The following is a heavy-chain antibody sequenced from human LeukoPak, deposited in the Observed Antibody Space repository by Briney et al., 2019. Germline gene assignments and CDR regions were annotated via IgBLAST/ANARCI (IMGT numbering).Heavy chain of an antibody. CDR1: GFTFSSYA. J-gene: IGHJ4*02. CDR2: ISGSAGST. CDR3: ANQIANWGVCFDS. V-gene: IGHV3-23*01. Sequence: GGSLRLSCAASGFTFSSYAMSWVRQAPGKGLEWVSAISGSAGSTYYADSVKGRFTISRDNSKNTLYLQMNSLRAEDTALYYCANQIANWGVCFDSWGQGTLVTVSS. D-gene: IGHD7-27*01.